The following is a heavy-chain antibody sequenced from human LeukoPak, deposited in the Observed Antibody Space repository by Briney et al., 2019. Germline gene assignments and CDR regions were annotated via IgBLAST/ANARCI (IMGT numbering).Heavy chain of an antibody. D-gene: IGHD2-21*02. V-gene: IGHV1-2*02. CDR2: MHPGNGNT. J-gene: IGHJ4*02. Sequence: GASVKVSCKASGYRFISNYIQWVRQAPGLGPEWVGWMHPGNGNTRYAEKFQGRVTMHRDTSINTAYLDLNSLRSDDTAVYYCAREGSYCVGGDCYSFDFWGQGTLITVSS. CDR1: GYRFISNY. CDR3: AREGSYCVGGDCYSFDF.